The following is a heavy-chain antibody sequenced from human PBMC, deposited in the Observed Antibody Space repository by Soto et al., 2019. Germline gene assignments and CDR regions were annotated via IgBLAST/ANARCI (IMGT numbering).Heavy chain of an antibody. Sequence: SETLSLTCTVSCASISDYYWSWIRQPAGKGLECIGRIYASGNTNYNPSLKSRVTMSVDTSKNQFSLTLNSVTAADTAVYYCARESTSALGTVEHWGRGTLVTVSS. V-gene: IGHV4-4*07. J-gene: IGHJ4*02. CDR2: IYASGNT. D-gene: IGHD6-13*01. CDR3: ARESTSALGTVEH. CDR1: CASISDYY.